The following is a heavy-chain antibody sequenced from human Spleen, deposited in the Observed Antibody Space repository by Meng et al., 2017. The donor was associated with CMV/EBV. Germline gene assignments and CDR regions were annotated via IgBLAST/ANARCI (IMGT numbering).Heavy chain of an antibody. CDR3: AREYCSSTSCLARYYYYYGMDV. CDR2: INHSGST. D-gene: IGHD2-2*01. CDR1: GGSFSGYY. Sequence: SETLSLTCAVYGGSFSGYYWSWIRQPPGKGLEWIGEINHSGSTNYNPPLKSRVTISVDTSKNQFSLKLSSVTAADTAVYYCAREYCSSTSCLARYYYYYGMDVWGQGTTVTVSS. V-gene: IGHV4-34*01. J-gene: IGHJ6*02.